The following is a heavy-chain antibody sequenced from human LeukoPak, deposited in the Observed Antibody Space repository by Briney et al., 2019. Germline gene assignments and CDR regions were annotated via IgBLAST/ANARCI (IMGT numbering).Heavy chain of an antibody. V-gene: IGHV4-30-2*06. CDR2: IYRSGST. Sequence: SETLSLTCAVSGGSISSGGYSWSWIRQSPGKGLEWIGYIYRSGSTYYNPSLKSRVTISVDRSKNQFSLKLSSVTAADTAVYYCAGWIQLWLLIYWGQGTLVTVSS. J-gene: IGHJ4*02. D-gene: IGHD5-18*01. CDR3: AGWIQLWLLIY. CDR1: GGSISSGGYS.